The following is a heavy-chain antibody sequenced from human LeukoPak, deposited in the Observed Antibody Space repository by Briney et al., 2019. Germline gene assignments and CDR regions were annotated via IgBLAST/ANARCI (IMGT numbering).Heavy chain of an antibody. V-gene: IGHV3-21*01. CDR2: ISSSSSYI. Sequence: GGSLRLSCAASGFTFSSYAMNWVRQAPGKGLEWVSSISSSSSYIYYADSVKGRFTISRDNAKNSLYLQMNSLRAEDTAVYYCARDRQYYDFWSGYYNRDAFYYYGMDVWGQGTTVTVSS. D-gene: IGHD3-3*01. J-gene: IGHJ6*02. CDR1: GFTFSSYA. CDR3: ARDRQYYDFWSGYYNRDAFYYYGMDV.